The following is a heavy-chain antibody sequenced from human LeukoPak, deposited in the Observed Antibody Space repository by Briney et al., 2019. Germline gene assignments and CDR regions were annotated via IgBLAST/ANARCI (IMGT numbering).Heavy chain of an antibody. CDR3: AKGKVAAAARDYFDY. CDR1: GFTFSSYG. D-gene: IGHD6-13*01. Sequence: GGSLRLSCAASGFTFSSYGMHWVRQAPGKGLEWVAVISYDGSNKYYADSVKGRFTISRDNSKNTLYLQMNSLRAEDTAVYYCAKGKVAAAARDYFDYWGQGTLVTVSS. CDR2: ISYDGSNK. V-gene: IGHV3-30*18. J-gene: IGHJ4*02.